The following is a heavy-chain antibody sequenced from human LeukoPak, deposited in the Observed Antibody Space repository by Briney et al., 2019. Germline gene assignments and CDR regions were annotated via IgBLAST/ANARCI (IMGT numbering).Heavy chain of an antibody. V-gene: IGHV3-48*04. J-gene: IGHJ4*02. D-gene: IGHD5-12*01. CDR1: GFTFSSYT. CDR3: ARGPLGGYDLDY. Sequence: PGGSLRLSCAASGFTFSSYTMIWVRQAPGKGLEWVSYISSSGSTIYYADSVKGRFTISRDNAKNSLYLQMNSLRAEDTAVYYCARGPLGGYDLDYWGQGTLVTVSS. CDR2: ISSSGSTI.